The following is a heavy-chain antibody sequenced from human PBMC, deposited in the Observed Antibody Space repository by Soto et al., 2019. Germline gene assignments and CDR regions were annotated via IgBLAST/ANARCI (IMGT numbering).Heavy chain of an antibody. CDR1: GGSISSSNW. V-gene: IGHV4-4*02. Sequence: SETLSLTCAVSGGSISSSNWWRWGRQPPGKGLEWIGEIYHSGSTNYNPSLKSRVTISVDTSKNQFSLKLSSVTAADTAVYYCARYRGGSFYFDYWGQGTLVTVSS. D-gene: IGHD1-26*01. CDR3: ARYRGGSFYFDY. J-gene: IGHJ4*02. CDR2: IYHSGST.